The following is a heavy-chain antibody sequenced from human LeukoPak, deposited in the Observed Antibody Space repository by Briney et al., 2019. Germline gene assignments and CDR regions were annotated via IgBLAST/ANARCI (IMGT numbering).Heavy chain of an antibody. D-gene: IGHD2-15*01. V-gene: IGHV4-30-4*01. Sequence: KTSETLSLTCTVSGGSISSGDYYWSWIRQPPGKGLEWIGYIYYSGSTYYNPSLKSRVTISVDTSKNQFSLKLSSVTATDTAVYYCARFLQYCSGGSCYGRKFDYWGQGTLVTVSS. J-gene: IGHJ4*02. CDR3: ARFLQYCSGGSCYGRKFDY. CDR1: GGSISSGDYY. CDR2: IYYSGST.